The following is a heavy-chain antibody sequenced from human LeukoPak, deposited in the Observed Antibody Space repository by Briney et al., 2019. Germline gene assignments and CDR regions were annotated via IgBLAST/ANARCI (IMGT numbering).Heavy chain of an antibody. CDR2: IYHRGST. CDR1: GYSISNGYY. V-gene: IGHV4-38-2*02. D-gene: IGHD3-3*01. J-gene: IGHJ4*02. Sequence: SETLSLTCTVSGYSISNGYYWGWIRQPPGKGLEWVCSIYHRGSTYYNPSLKSRVTISIDRSKKKFYLKLTSVTAADTAVYFCARGAEYYAIWRGYAGYSDYWGQGISVTVSS. CDR3: ARGAEYYAIWRGYAGYSDY.